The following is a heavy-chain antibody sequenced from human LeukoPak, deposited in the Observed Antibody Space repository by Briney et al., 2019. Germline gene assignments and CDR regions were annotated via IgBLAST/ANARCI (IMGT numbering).Heavy chain of an antibody. CDR1: GSTFDVYK. D-gene: IGHD2/OR15-2a*01. J-gene: IGHJ5*01. CDR3: ARGVYGRFDS. V-gene: IGHV3-48*03. CDR2: ISGSGRTI. Sequence: GGSLRFSWAAPGSTFDVYKINWVGKPQGKGLGWVSYISGSGRTIYYADSVKGRFTISWDNAKNSVYLQMNRLRAEDTAVYYCARGVYGRFDSWGQGTLVTVSS.